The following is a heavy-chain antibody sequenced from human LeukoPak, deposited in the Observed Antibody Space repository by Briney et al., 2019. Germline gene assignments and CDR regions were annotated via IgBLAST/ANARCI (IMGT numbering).Heavy chain of an antibody. CDR3: ARQSPWYVTDY. J-gene: IGHJ4*02. CDR1: GASISSYF. D-gene: IGHD1-14*01. V-gene: IGHV4-4*07. CDR2: VYNSGTT. Sequence: SETLSLTCTVSGASISSYFWNWIRQPAGRGLEWIGRVYNSGTTKYNPSLKSRVTMSVDTSKNQFSLKLSSVTAADTAVYFCARQSPWYVTDYWGQGTLVTVSS.